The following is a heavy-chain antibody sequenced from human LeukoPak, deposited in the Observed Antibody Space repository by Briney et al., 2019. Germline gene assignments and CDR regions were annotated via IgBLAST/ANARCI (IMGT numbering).Heavy chain of an antibody. CDR2: INPSGGST. Sequence: ASVKVSCKASGHTFTSYYMHWVRQAPGQGLEWMGIINPSGGSTSYAQKFQGRVTMTRDMSTSTVYMELSSLRSEDTAVYYCARGPPTSGSYYAFDIWGQGTMVTVSS. CDR3: ARGPPTSGSYYAFDI. J-gene: IGHJ3*02. D-gene: IGHD1-26*01. V-gene: IGHV1-46*01. CDR1: GHTFTSYY.